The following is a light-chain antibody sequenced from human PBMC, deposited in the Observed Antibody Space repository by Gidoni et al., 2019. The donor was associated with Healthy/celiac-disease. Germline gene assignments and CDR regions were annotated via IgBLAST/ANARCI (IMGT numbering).Light chain of an antibody. J-gene: IGLJ2*01. V-gene: IGLV2-14*01. Sequence: QSALTQPASVSGSPGQSITISCTGTSSDVGGYNYVSWYPQQPGKAPKLMIYEVSNRPSGVSNRFSGSKSGNTASLTISGLQAEDEADYYCSSYTSSSTLDVVFGGGTKLTVL. CDR3: SSYTSSSTLDVV. CDR1: SSDVGGYNY. CDR2: EVS.